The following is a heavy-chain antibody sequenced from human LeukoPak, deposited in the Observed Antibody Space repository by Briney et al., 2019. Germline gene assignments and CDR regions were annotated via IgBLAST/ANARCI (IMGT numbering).Heavy chain of an antibody. V-gene: IGHV3-30*18. D-gene: IGHD6-13*01. CDR1: GFTFSSYG. CDR2: ISYDGSNK. Sequence: GRSLRLSCAASGFTFSSYGMHWVRQAPGKGLEWVAVISYDGSNKYYADSVKGRFTISRDNSKNTLYLQMNSLRAEDTAVYYCAKPSGSSSWSFDYWGQGTLVTVSS. CDR3: AKPSGSSSWSFDY. J-gene: IGHJ4*02.